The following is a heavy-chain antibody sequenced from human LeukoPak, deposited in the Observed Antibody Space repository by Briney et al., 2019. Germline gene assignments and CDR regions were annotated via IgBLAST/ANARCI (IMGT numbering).Heavy chain of an antibody. D-gene: IGHD2-2*01. CDR3: ASSSGQYCSSTSCYPVYFDY. CDR2: IYTSGST. Sequence: PSETLSLTCTVSGGSISSYYWSWIRQPAGKGLEWIGRIYTSGSTNYNPSLKSQVTMSVDTSKNQFSLKLSSVTAADTAVYYCASSSGQYCSSTSCYPVYFDYWGQGTLVTVSS. V-gene: IGHV4-4*07. J-gene: IGHJ4*02. CDR1: GGSISSYY.